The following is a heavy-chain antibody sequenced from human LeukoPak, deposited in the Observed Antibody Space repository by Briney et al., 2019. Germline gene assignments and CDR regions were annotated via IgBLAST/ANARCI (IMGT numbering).Heavy chain of an antibody. CDR3: ARVGYYRRAFDI. Sequence: SETLSLTCTVSGGSISSGAYYWSWIRQPPGKGLEWIGYIYHSGSTYYNPSLRSRVTISVDRSRNQFSLKLTSVTAADTAVYYCARVGYYRRAFDIWGQGTMVTVSS. CDR1: GGSISSGAYY. CDR2: IYHSGST. V-gene: IGHV4-30-2*01. D-gene: IGHD1-14*01. J-gene: IGHJ3*02.